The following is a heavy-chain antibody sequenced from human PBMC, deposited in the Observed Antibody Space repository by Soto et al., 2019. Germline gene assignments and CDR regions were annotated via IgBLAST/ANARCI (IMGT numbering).Heavy chain of an antibody. CDR1: GGSISIYY. V-gene: IGHV4-4*07. CDR3: ARVIQGRWFDP. J-gene: IGHJ5*02. CDR2: IYTSGST. Sequence: SETLSLTCTVSGGSISIYYWSLIRQPAGKGLEWIGRIYTSGSTNYNPSLKSRVTMSVDTYKNQFSLKLSSVTAADTAVYYCARVIQGRWFDPWRQGTLVTVSS.